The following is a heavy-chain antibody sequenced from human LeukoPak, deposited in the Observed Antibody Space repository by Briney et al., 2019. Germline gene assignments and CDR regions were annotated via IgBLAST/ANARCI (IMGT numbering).Heavy chain of an antibody. CDR1: GFAFDDYA. CDR2: ISWNSGSI. CDR3: TKSRERRDLYNRGPFDY. D-gene: IGHD5-24*01. Sequence: GGSLRLSCAASGFAFDDYAMHWVRQAPGKGLEWVSGISWNSGSIGYADSVKGRFTISRDNAKNSLYLQVNSLRTEDMALYYCTKSRERRDLYNRGPFDYWGQGILVTVSS. J-gene: IGHJ4*02. V-gene: IGHV3-9*03.